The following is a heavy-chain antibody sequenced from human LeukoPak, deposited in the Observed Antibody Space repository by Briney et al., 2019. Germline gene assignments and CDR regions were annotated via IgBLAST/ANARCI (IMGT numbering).Heavy chain of an antibody. CDR1: GFTFSNFA. V-gene: IGHV3-23*01. CDR3: AKDLTYGDGRWEFDS. J-gene: IGHJ5*01. Sequence: GXSLRLSCAASGFTFSNFAMAWVRQTPGKGREWVSGILAGGGTKYYADYVRGRFTISRDNSGDTVYLKMNSLRADDTAVYFCAKDLTYGDGRWEFDSWGQGTLVTVA. CDR2: ILAGGGTK. D-gene: IGHD4-17*01.